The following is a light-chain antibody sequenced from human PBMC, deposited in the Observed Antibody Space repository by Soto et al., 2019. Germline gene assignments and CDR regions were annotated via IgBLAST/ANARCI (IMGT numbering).Light chain of an antibody. Sequence: NFMLTQPHSVSGSQGKTVTISCTRSIGSIAGNYVQWYQQRPGSAPNIVIFEHNQRPSGIPDRFSGSIDSSSNSASLSISGLQTEDEAEYYCQSYDGANYFFGPGPKVTVL. CDR2: EHN. V-gene: IGLV6-57*04. CDR3: QSYDGANYF. CDR1: IGSIAGNY. J-gene: IGLJ1*01.